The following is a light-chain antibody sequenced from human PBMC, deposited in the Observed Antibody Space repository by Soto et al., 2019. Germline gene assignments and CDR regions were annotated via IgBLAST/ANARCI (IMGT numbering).Light chain of an antibody. CDR1: SSNIGRNT. V-gene: IGLV1-44*01. CDR2: SGS. CDR3: AAWDDCPSGHVE. Sequence: QSGLTQPPSVSGTPGQRVTISCSGSSSNIGRNTVNWYHQVPGTAPKLLIYSGSQRPSGIHDRFSGSQSGTSASLAIRGLQTEDEGDEFCAAWDDCPSGHVEFGGGTKLTVL. J-gene: IGLJ2*01.